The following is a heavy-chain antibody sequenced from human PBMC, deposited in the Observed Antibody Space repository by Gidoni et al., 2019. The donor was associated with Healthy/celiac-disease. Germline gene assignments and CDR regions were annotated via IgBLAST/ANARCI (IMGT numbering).Heavy chain of an antibody. Sequence: QVQLVESGGGLVKPGGSLRLSCAASGFTFSDYYMCGIRHAPGKGLEWVSDISSSGSTIYYADSVKGRCTISRDNAKNSLYLQMNSLRAEDTAVYYCARIRASEYSSSSFWFDPWGQGTLVTVSS. CDR1: GFTFSDYY. D-gene: IGHD6-6*01. CDR3: ARIRASEYSSSSFWFDP. V-gene: IGHV3-11*01. J-gene: IGHJ5*02. CDR2: ISSSGSTI.